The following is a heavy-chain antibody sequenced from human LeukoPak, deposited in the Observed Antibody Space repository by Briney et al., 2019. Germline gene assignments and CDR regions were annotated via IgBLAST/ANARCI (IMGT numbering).Heavy chain of an antibody. CDR2: IFHIGST. CDR3: ARHSQWGLVPWTFDI. V-gene: IGHV4-38-2*01. Sequence: PSETLTLTCAVSSYSISSDYYWGWIRQPPGKGLEWIGTIFHIGSTYYNPSLVSRVSMSVDTSKNQFSLKLYSVTAADTAVYSCARHSQWGLVPWTFDIWGRGTMVTVSS. J-gene: IGHJ3*02. D-gene: IGHD2-21*01. CDR1: SYSISSDYY.